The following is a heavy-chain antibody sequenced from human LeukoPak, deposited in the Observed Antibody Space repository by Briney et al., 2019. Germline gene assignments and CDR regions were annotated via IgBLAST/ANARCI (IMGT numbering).Heavy chain of an antibody. D-gene: IGHD2-2*01. V-gene: IGHV5-51*01. Sequence: GESLKISCKCSGYTFTNYYIGWVRQTPGKGLEWMGIISPDDSDARYSPSFQGQVTISADKSISTAYLRWSSLKASDTAMYYCARRYCSSTSCNPYFFVYWGQGTLDTVSS. CDR3: ARRYCSSTSCNPYFFVY. CDR1: GYTFTNYY. J-gene: IGHJ4*02. CDR2: ISPDDSDA.